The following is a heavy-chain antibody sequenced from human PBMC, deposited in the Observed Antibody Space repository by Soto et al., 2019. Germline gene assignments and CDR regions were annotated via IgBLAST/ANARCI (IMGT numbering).Heavy chain of an antibody. V-gene: IGHV4-39*01. CDR1: GGCISRTSYC. D-gene: IGHD6-6*01. Sequence: ERLSLTGTVAGGCISRTSYCWGWCRQPPGKGREWIGSIYYSGSTYDNPYLKSRVTISVDTSKNQFSLKLSSVTAPDTAVYYCARVGVIAARRGYYYYGMDVWGQGTTVTGSS. J-gene: IGHJ6*02. CDR2: IYYSGST. CDR3: ARVGVIAARRGYYYYGMDV.